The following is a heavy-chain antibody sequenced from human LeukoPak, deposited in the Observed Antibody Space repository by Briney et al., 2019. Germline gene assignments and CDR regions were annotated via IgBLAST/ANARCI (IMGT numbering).Heavy chain of an antibody. CDR3: AKGMKVLVTARYDY. V-gene: IGHV3-23*01. CDR2: ISGSGDTT. CDR1: GFTFSSYA. J-gene: IGHJ4*02. D-gene: IGHD4/OR15-4a*01. Sequence: PGGSLRLSCGVSGFTFSSYAMTWVRQAPGKGLEWVSYISGSGDTTFYADSAQGRFTVSRDNSKNILYLQMNSLRVDDTAVYYCAKGMKVLVTARYDYWGLGTLVTVSS.